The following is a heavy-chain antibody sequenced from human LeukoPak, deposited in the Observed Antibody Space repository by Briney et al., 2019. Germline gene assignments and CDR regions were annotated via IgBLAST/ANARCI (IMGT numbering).Heavy chain of an antibody. CDR3: AKGLMAAAAKAPFDF. Sequence: GGSLRLSCAASGFTFSSYAMSWVRQAPGKGLEWVSAISDSGGSTYSADSVKGRFTVSRDNSKNTLYLQMNSLRAEDTALYYCAKGLMAAAAKAPFDFWGQGTLVTVSS. CDR2: ISDSGGST. D-gene: IGHD6-13*01. V-gene: IGHV3-23*01. CDR1: GFTFSSYA. J-gene: IGHJ4*02.